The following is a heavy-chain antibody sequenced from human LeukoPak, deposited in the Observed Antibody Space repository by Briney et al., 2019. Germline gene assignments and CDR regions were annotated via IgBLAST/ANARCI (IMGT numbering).Heavy chain of an antibody. Sequence: PGGSLRLSCAASGFTFSSYWMSWVRQAPGKGLEWVANIKLDGSEKYYVDSVKGRFTISRDNAKKSLYLQMNSLRDEDTAVYYCASLYHDYVWGSFRLSHFQHWGQGTLVAVSS. D-gene: IGHD3-16*02. CDR2: IKLDGSEK. J-gene: IGHJ1*01. CDR3: ASLYHDYVWGSFRLSHFQH. CDR1: GFTFSSYW. V-gene: IGHV3-7*01.